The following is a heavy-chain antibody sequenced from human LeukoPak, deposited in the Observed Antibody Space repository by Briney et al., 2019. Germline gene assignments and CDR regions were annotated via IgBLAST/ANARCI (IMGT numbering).Heavy chain of an antibody. CDR2: IYYSGST. V-gene: IGHV4-59*01. Sequence: PSETLSLTCTVSGGSISSYYWSWLRQPPGEGLEWLGYIYYSGSTNYNPSLKSRVTISVDTSKNQFSLKLSSVTAADTAVYYCARGGYYDSSGHAFDIWGQGTVVTVSS. J-gene: IGHJ3*02. CDR1: GGSISSYY. CDR3: ARGGYYDSSGHAFDI. D-gene: IGHD3-22*01.